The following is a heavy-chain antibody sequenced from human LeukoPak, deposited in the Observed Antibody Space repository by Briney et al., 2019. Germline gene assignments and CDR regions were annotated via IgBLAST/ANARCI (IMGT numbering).Heavy chain of an antibody. V-gene: IGHV4-30-4*01. Sequence: SETLSLTCTVSGGSISSGDYYWSWIRQPPGKGLEWIGYIYYSGSTYYNPSLKSRVTISVDTSKNQFPLKLSSVTAADTAVYYCARDGRDSSGYYFPFDYWGQGTLVTVSS. CDR2: IYYSGST. J-gene: IGHJ4*02. CDR1: GGSISSGDYY. CDR3: ARDGRDSSGYYFPFDY. D-gene: IGHD3-22*01.